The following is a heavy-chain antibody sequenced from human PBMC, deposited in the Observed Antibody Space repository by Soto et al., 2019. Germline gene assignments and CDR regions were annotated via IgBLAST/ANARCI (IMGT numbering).Heavy chain of an antibody. CDR3: ARQWSAQDY. J-gene: IGHJ4*02. Sequence: QVQLVESGGGLVKPGGSLRLSCAVSGFIFKDYYMTWIRQAPGKGLEWLSDLSPNSDHTNIADSIKGRFTISRDNAKNSLFLQMDSLRVDDTAVYYCARQWSAQDYWGQGTLVIVSS. CDR1: GFIFKDYY. V-gene: IGHV3-11*05. CDR2: LSPNSDHT. D-gene: IGHD1-26*01.